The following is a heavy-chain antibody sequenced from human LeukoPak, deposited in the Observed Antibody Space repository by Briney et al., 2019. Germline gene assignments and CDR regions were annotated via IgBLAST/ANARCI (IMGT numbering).Heavy chain of an antibody. J-gene: IGHJ5*02. V-gene: IGHV4-4*07. CDR2: IYTSGST. D-gene: IGHD2-2*01. Sequence: PSETLSLTCTVSGGSISSYYWSWIRQPAGKGLEWIGRIYTSGSTNYNPSLKSRVTISVDKSKNQFSLKLSSVTVADTAVYYCARGAAAYWFDPWGQGTLVTVSS. CDR1: GGSISSYY. CDR3: ARGAAAYWFDP.